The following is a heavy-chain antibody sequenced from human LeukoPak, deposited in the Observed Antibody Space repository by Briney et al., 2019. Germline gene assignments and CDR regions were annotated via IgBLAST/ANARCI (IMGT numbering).Heavy chain of an antibody. CDR3: ARGACSGGSCFNDAFDI. CDR1: GFTFSSYA. Sequence: PGGSLRLSCAASGFTFSSYAMHWVRQAPGKGLEWVAVISYGGSNKYYADSVKGRFTISRDNSKNTLYLQMNSLRAEDTAVYYCARGACSGGSCFNDAFDIWGQGTMVTVSS. J-gene: IGHJ3*02. D-gene: IGHD2-15*01. V-gene: IGHV3-30-3*01. CDR2: ISYGGSNK.